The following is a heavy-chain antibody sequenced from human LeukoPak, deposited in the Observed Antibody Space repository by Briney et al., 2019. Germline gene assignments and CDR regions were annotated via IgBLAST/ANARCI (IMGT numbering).Heavy chain of an antibody. Sequence: GSLRLSCAASGFTFSTYAMTWVRQAPGKGLECGSIISASDGGTYYADSVKGRFTISRDNSKNTLYLQMNSLRAEDTAVYYCAKDVGYCSSTTCYKPFDYWGQGTLVTVSS. D-gene: IGHD2-2*02. CDR1: GFTFSTYA. CDR3: AKDVGYCSSTTCYKPFDY. CDR2: ISASDGGT. J-gene: IGHJ4*02. V-gene: IGHV3-23*01.